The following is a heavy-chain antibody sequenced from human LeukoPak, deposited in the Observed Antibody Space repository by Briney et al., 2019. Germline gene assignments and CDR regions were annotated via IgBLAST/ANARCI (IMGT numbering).Heavy chain of an antibody. CDR1: GGSITSSGYY. CDR3: ASHHSDASPSDAFDI. V-gene: IGHV4-39*01. J-gene: IGHJ3*02. Sequence: SETLSLTCTVSGGSITSSGYYWDWIRQPTGKELEWIGNFYYSGITYYNPSLRSRVTISVDTSKNQFSLKLSSVTAADTAVYYCASHHSDASPSDAFDIWGYGTMVTVSS. CDR2: FYYSGIT. D-gene: IGHD1-26*01.